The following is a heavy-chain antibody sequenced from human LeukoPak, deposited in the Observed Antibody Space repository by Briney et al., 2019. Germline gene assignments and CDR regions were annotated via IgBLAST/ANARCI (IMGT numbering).Heavy chain of an antibody. CDR1: GGSFSDYF. J-gene: IGHJ3*01. CDR3: ARFSKITWGDWGDAFDV. D-gene: IGHD2-21*02. V-gene: IGHV4-34*01. CDR2: IDDGGNT. Sequence: PSETLSLMCSVYGGSFSDYFWGWIRQPPGKGLEWIGEIDDGGNTNYNPSLMSRVLVTMEKSKKQFSLVMRSVTAADTAVSYCARFSKITWGDWGDAFDVWGQGTTVIVSS.